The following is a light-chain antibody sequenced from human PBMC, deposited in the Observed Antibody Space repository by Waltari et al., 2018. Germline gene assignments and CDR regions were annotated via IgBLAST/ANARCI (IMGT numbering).Light chain of an antibody. CDR1: QSVFYSPYNQNC. Sequence: DIVMTQSPDSLAVSLGERATIKCKSSQSVFYSPYNQNCLAWYQQKPGQPPELLFYWSSTRESGVPDRFSGSGSGTDLTLTISSLQAEDVAFYYCQQYYSSPWTFGQGTKVEVK. J-gene: IGKJ1*01. V-gene: IGKV4-1*01. CDR3: QQYYSSPWT. CDR2: WSS.